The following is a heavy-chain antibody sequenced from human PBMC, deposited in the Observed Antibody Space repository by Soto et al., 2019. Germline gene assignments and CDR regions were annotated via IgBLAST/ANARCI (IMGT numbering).Heavy chain of an antibody. Sequence: QVQLQKSGPGLVKPSETLSLTCTVSGASIIDYSWSWIRQPAGKGLEWMGRISSTGNIHYKPSFRRRFTMSIDSSRDQFSLRLPSATAADTAVYYCARQRGDNSTYDVHWGQGTPVIVSS. J-gene: IGHJ4*02. CDR2: ISSTGNI. CDR3: ARQRGDNSTYDVH. CDR1: GASIIDYS. V-gene: IGHV4-4*07. D-gene: IGHD1-20*01.